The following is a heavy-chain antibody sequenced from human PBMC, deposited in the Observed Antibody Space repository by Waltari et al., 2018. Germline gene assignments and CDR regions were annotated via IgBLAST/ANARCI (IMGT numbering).Heavy chain of an antibody. V-gene: IGHV5-51*01. D-gene: IGHD3-10*01. CDR3: ARLRGRSPADDLDY. J-gene: IGHJ4*02. CDR2: IYPGNSET. Sequence: EVQLVQSGAEVKTPGESLRISCKGSGYSFTNHWIAWVRQMPGKGLEWMGIIYPGNSETRDSPSFQGQVTISADESLTTAYLQWGSLKASDTAMYYCARLRGRSPADDLDYWGQGTLVSVSS. CDR1: GYSFTNHW.